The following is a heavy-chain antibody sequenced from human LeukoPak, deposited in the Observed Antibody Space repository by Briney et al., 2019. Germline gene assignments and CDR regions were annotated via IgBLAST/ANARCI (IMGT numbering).Heavy chain of an antibody. V-gene: IGHV3-30-3*01. CDR3: ARPSLPPPRITIFGVVIIGYSWFDP. Sequence: GGSLRLSCAASGFTFSSYAMHWVRQAPGKGLEWVAVISYDGSNKYYADSVKGRFTISRDNSKNTLYRQMNSLRAEDTAVYYCARPSLPPPRITIFGVVIIGYSWFDPWGQGTLVTVSS. CDR1: GFTFSSYA. D-gene: IGHD3-3*01. CDR2: ISYDGSNK. J-gene: IGHJ5*02.